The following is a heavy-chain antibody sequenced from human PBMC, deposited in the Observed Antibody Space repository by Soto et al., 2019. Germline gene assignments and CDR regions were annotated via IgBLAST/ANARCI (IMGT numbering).Heavy chain of an antibody. CDR1: GFTFSQFG. J-gene: IGHJ4*01. CDR2: IRYDGSHK. CDR3: AAGEPLLY. D-gene: IGHD3-10*01. V-gene: IGHV3-33*07. Sequence: PGGSLRLSCAASGFTFSQFGMSWVRQAPGKGLEWVSIIRYDGSHKSYADSVKGRFTISRDNSKRTVSLHMVNLVVEDTAMYSCAAGEPLLYRRRGTLVTVSS.